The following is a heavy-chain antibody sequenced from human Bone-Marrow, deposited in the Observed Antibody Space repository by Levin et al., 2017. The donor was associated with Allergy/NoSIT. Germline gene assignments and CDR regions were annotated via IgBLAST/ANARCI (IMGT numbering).Heavy chain of an antibody. V-gene: IGHV3-30*04. CDR3: ARQSDSSGLDY. CDR2: IASAGAN. J-gene: IGHJ4*02. CDR1: GFTFSTYA. D-gene: IGHD6-19*01. Sequence: GGSLRLSCAASGFTFSTYAMHWVRQAPGKGLEWVAVIASAGANYAESVKGRFTISRDNSKSTVYLRMSSLRGEDTALDYCARQSDSSGLDYWGQGTLVTVSS.